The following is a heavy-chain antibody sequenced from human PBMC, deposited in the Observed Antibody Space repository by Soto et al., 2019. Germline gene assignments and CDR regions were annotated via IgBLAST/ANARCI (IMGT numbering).Heavy chain of an antibody. Sequence: EVQLVESGGDLVQPGGSRRLSCAASGFTFSSYWMSWVRQAPGKGLEWVADIKEDGSEKYYVDSVKGRFTISRDNAKNSLFLQMNSLRAEDTAVYYCARDWVSYGENAGLSFDYWGQGILVTVSS. CDR2: IKEDGSEK. J-gene: IGHJ4*02. D-gene: IGHD4-17*01. CDR1: GFTFSSYW. V-gene: IGHV3-7*01. CDR3: ARDWVSYGENAGLSFDY.